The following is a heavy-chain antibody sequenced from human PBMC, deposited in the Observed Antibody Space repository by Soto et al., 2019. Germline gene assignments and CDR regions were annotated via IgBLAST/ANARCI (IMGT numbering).Heavy chain of an antibody. CDR3: AKDQGRGGYSYGYFSPYFDY. CDR2: ISYDGSNK. Sequence: LRLSCAASGFTFSSYGMHWVRQAPGKGLEWVAVISYDGSNKYYADSVKGRFTISRDNSKNTLYLQMNSLRAEDTAVYYCAKDQGRGGYSYGYFSPYFDYWGQGTLVTVSS. D-gene: IGHD5-18*01. J-gene: IGHJ4*02. V-gene: IGHV3-30*18. CDR1: GFTFSSYG.